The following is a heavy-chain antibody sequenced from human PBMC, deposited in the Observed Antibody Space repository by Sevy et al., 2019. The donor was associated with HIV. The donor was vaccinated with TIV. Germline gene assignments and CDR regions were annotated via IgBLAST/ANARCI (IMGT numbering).Heavy chain of an antibody. CDR3: AKDRSGWYRGDAFDI. Sequence: GGSLRLSCAASGFTFSSYAMSWVRQTPGKGLEWVSAISGSGGSTYYADSVKGRFTISRDNSKNTLYRQMNSLRAEDTAVYYCAKDRSGWYRGDAFDIWGQGTMVTVSS. CDR1: GFTFSSYA. D-gene: IGHD6-19*01. V-gene: IGHV3-23*01. CDR2: ISGSGGST. J-gene: IGHJ3*02.